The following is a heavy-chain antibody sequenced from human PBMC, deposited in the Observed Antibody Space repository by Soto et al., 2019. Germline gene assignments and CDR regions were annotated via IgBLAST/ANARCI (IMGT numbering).Heavy chain of an antibody. V-gene: IGHV3-74*01. CDR1: GFTFSSYW. CDR2: INSDGSST. CDR3: ARTLPYYYGSGGNWFDP. Sequence: GGSLRLSCAASGFTFSSYWMHWVRQAPGKGLVWVSRINSDGSSTSYADSVKGRFTISRDKAKNTLYLQMNSLRAEDTAVYYCARTLPYYYGSGGNWFDPWGQGTLVTVSS. J-gene: IGHJ5*02. D-gene: IGHD3-10*01.